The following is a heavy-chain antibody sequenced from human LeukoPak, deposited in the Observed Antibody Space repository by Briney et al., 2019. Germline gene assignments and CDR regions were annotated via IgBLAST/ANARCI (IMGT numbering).Heavy chain of an antibody. Sequence: TGGSLRLSCAASGFTFDDYAMHWVRQAPGKGLEWVSGISWNSGSIGYADSVKGRFTISRDNAKNSLYLQMNSLRAEDTALYYCARLRSGNYGMDVWGQGTTVTVSS. CDR3: ARLRSGNYGMDV. D-gene: IGHD4-17*01. J-gene: IGHJ6*02. V-gene: IGHV3-9*01. CDR2: ISWNSGSI. CDR1: GFTFDDYA.